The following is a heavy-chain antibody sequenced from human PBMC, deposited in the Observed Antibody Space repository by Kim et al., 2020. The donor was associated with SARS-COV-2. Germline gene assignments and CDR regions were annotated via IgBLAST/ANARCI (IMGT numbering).Heavy chain of an antibody. V-gene: IGHV4-31*02. Sequence: PSLKSRVTISVDTSKNQFSLKLSSVTAADTAVYYCARDFDTMVRGGMDVWGQGTTVTVSS. J-gene: IGHJ6*02. D-gene: IGHD3-10*01. CDR3: ARDFDTMVRGGMDV.